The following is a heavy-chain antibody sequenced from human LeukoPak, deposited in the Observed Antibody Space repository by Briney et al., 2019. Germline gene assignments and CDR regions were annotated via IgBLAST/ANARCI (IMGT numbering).Heavy chain of an antibody. D-gene: IGHD3-9*01. J-gene: IGHJ4*02. V-gene: IGHV3-7*01. CDR2: IKTEGYDK. CDR1: GFTFSSYW. Sequence: GGSLRLSCAASGFTFSSYWMGWVRQAPGKGLEWVANIKTEGYDKYYVDSLKGRFTISRDNANNSLYLQMDSLRAEDTAVYYCARDEYDILTDYDYWGQGILVTVSS. CDR3: ARDEYDILTDYDY.